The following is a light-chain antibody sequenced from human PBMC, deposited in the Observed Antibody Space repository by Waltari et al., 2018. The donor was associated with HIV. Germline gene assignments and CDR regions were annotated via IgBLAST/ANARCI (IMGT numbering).Light chain of an antibody. V-gene: IGLV1-51*01. CDR2: DNE. CDR3: GTWDSSLSLYV. Sequence: QSILTQPPSVSAAPGQKVTISCSGDNSNLGNNFVSWYQQVPGRAPRLLIYDNEKRPSGISDRFSASKASVSATLGIAGLQIVDEADYYCGTWDSSLSLYVFGPGTTVAVL. CDR1: NSNLGNNF. J-gene: IGLJ1*01.